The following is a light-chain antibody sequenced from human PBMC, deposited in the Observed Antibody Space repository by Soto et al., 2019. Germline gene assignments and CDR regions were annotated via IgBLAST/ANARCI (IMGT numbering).Light chain of an antibody. Sequence: QSVLNQPASVSGSPGQWITISCTGTSSDVGGYNYVSWYQQHPGKAPKLMIYDVSDRPSGVSNRFSASKSGNTASLTISGLQAEDEADYYCCSYTSSSTPWVFGTGTKVTVL. CDR2: DVS. J-gene: IGLJ1*01. CDR3: CSYTSSSTPWV. V-gene: IGLV2-14*03. CDR1: SSDVGGYNY.